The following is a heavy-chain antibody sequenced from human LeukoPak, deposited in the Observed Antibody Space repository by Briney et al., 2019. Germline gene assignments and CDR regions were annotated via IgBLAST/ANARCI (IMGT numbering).Heavy chain of an antibody. Sequence: PSETLSLTCTVSGGSIASYYWSWIRQFPGKGLEWIGYISYRGSTNYNPSLNSRVTISVDTSKNQFSLKLSSVTAADTAVYYCARGSYIYGHPPSLDYWGQGTLVTVSS. CDR1: GGSIASYY. V-gene: IGHV4-59*01. D-gene: IGHD5-18*01. CDR2: ISYRGST. CDR3: ARGSYIYGHPPSLDY. J-gene: IGHJ4*02.